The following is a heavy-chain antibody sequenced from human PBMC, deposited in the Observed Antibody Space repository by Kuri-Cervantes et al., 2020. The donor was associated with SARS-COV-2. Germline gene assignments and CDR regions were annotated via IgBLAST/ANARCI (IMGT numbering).Heavy chain of an antibody. D-gene: IGHD5-12*01. Sequence: GGSLRLSCAASGFIFDTYAMSWVRQAPGKGLEWVAVISYDGSNKYYADSVKGRFTISRDNSKNTLYLQMNSLRAEDTAVYYCAREGYSGYNHFDYWGQGTLVTVSS. CDR2: ISYDGSNK. J-gene: IGHJ4*02. CDR3: AREGYSGYNHFDY. CDR1: GFIFDTYA. V-gene: IGHV3-30-3*01.